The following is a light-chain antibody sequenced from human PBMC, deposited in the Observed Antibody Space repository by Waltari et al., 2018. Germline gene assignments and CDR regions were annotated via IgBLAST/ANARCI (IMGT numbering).Light chain of an antibody. Sequence: DLVMTQSPLSLSVTPGEPASISCRSSQSLLRNTGYNFLDWYLQKPGQPPQLLISLGSDRASGVPDRFSGSGTGTDFTLKISRVEAEDVGIYYCMQALHTPTTFGPGTKVDIK. CDR1: QSLLRNTGYNF. CDR3: MQALHTPTT. J-gene: IGKJ3*01. V-gene: IGKV2-28*01. CDR2: LGS.